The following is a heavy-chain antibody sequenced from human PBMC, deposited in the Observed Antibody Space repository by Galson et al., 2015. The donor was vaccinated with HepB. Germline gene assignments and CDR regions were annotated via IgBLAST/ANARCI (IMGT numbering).Heavy chain of an antibody. CDR3: ARVIASWWIDP. V-gene: IGHV3-7*04. Sequence: SLRLSCAASGFTFSNHWMNWVRQAPGKGLEWVANINQDGSAKNYVDSVKGRFTISRDNAENSLYLQMNSLRADDTAVYYCARVIASWWIDPWGQGTQVTVSS. J-gene: IGHJ5*02. D-gene: IGHD2-21*01. CDR2: INQDGSAK. CDR1: GFTFSNHW.